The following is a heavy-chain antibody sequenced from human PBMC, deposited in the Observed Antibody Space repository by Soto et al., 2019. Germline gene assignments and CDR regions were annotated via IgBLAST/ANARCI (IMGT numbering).Heavy chain of an antibody. Sequence: KISCKASGFSLNTYWIAWVRQMPVKGLEWMGAIFPGDSDTKYSPSFEGQFTISADRSTSTAFVQWDSLRASDSAIYFCARQGLPYSGSGYYYEMEVWGPGTQVTVSS. CDR3: ARQGLPYSGSGYYYEMEV. V-gene: IGHV5-51*01. CDR1: GFSLNTYW. CDR2: IFPGDSDT. D-gene: IGHD5-18*01. J-gene: IGHJ6*02.